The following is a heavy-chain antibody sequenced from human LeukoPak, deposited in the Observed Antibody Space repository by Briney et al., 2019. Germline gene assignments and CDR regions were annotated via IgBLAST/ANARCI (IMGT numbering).Heavy chain of an antibody. J-gene: IGHJ5*02. D-gene: IGHD2-2*01. CDR2: IYYSGST. CDR1: GGSISSGGYY. Sequence: LSLTCTVFGGSISSGGYYWTWNRQHPGKGLEWIGYIYYSGSTYYNPSLRTRVTISVDTSKNQFSLKLSSVTAGDTAVYYCARDQQYCSSTSCYDWFDPWGQGTLVTVSS. V-gene: IGHV4-31*03. CDR3: ARDQQYCSSTSCYDWFDP.